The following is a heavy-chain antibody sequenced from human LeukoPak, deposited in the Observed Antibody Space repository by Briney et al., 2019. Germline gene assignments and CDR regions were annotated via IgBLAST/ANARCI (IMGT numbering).Heavy chain of an antibody. J-gene: IGHJ4*02. D-gene: IGHD1-26*01. CDR1: GFTFSSYA. CDR3: AKEVGTIPTNLLDD. Sequence: GGSLRLSCAASGFTFSSYAMSWARQAPGEGLEWVSVISDSGGITYYADSVKGRFTISRDNSKNTLYLHMNSLRAEDTAVYYCAKEVGTIPTNLLDDWGQGTLVTVSS. V-gene: IGHV3-23*01. CDR2: ISDSGGIT.